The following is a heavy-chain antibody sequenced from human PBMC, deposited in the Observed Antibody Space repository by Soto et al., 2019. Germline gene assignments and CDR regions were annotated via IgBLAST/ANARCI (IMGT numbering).Heavy chain of an antibody. J-gene: IGHJ6*02. CDR2: INHSGST. CDR1: GGSFSGYY. V-gene: IGHV4-34*01. D-gene: IGHD2-2*01. CDR3: ARDAAGVTSDESDNCMDV. Sequence: SETLSLTCAVYGGSFSGYYWSWIRQPPGKGLEWIGEINHSGSTNYNPSLKSRVTISVDTSKNKFSLKLSSVTAADTAVYYCARDAAGVTSDESDNCMDVWGQGTTVTVSS.